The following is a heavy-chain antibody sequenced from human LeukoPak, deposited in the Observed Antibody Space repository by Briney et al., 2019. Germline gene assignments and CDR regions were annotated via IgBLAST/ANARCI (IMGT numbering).Heavy chain of an antibody. D-gene: IGHD6-19*01. CDR1: GFTFSSYD. J-gene: IGHJ6*04. V-gene: IGHV3-13*01. Sequence: GGSLRLSCAASGFTFSSYDMHWVRQVAGKGLEWVSSIGTIGDTFYPGSVKGRFTISRENAKNSLYLQMNSLRAGDTAAYYCARATVIGTVPVPGFLDVWGKGTTVTVSS. CDR2: IGTIGDT. CDR3: ARATVIGTVPVPGFLDV.